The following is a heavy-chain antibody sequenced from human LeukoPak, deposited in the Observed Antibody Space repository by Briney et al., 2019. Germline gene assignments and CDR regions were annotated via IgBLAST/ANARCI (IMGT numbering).Heavy chain of an antibody. D-gene: IGHD3-16*01. J-gene: IGHJ4*02. V-gene: IGHV4-31*03. CDR2: IYCSGST. Sequence: SETLSLTCTVSGGSISSGGYYWSWIRQHPGKGLEWIGYIYCSGSTYYNPSLKSRVTISVDTSKNQFSLKLSSVTAADTAVYYCARDEGGSYFDYWGQGTLVTVSS. CDR3: ARDEGGSYFDY. CDR1: GGSISSGGYY.